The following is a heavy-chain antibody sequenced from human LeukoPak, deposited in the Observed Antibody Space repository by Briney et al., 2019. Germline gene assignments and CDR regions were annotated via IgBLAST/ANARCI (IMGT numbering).Heavy chain of an antibody. V-gene: IGHV3-30*18. Sequence: GGSLRLSCAASGFTFSSYGMHWVRQAPGKGLEWVAVISYDGSNKYYADSVKGRFTISRDNSKNTLYLQMNSLRAEDTAVYYCAKDHASGSYFHEYYFDYWGQGTLVTVSS. D-gene: IGHD1-26*01. CDR3: AKDHASGSYFHEYYFDY. J-gene: IGHJ4*02. CDR1: GFTFSSYG. CDR2: ISYDGSNK.